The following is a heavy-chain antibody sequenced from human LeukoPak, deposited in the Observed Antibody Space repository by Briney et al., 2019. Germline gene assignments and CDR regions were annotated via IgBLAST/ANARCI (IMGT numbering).Heavy chain of an antibody. CDR2: IIPNTGAT. Sequence: ASVTVPCKASGYTFTGYAIHWMRQAPGQGLEWMGWIIPNTGATNYAQKFQGRVTMTRDTSISTDYMELSSLRSEDTAVYYCARDNSVGDIAWWFDPWGQGTLVTVSS. CDR1: GYTFTGYA. D-gene: IGHD3-16*02. J-gene: IGHJ5*02. V-gene: IGHV1-2*02. CDR3: ARDNSVGDIAWWFDP.